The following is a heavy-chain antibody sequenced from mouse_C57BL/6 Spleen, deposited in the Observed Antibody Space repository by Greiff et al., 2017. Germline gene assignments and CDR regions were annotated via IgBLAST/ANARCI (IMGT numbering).Heavy chain of an antibody. Sequence: QVQLQQPGPELVKPGASVKISCKASGYAFSSSWMHWVKQRPGQGLEWIGRIYPGDGDTNYNGKFKGKATLTADKSSSTAYMQLSSLTSEDSAVYYCARGYYGSSAYWDFGGWGTGTTVTVAA. CDR2: IYPGDGDT. V-gene: IGHV1-82*01. CDR1: GYAFSSSW. D-gene: IGHD1-1*01. J-gene: IGHJ1*03. CDR3: ARGYYGSSAYWDFGG.